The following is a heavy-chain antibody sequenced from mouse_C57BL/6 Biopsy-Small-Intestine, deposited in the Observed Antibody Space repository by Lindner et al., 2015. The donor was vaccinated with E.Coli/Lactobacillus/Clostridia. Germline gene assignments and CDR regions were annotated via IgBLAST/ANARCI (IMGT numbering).Heavy chain of an antibody. CDR3: ARWNDGYYGDY. CDR2: TYPRSGNT. D-gene: IGHD2-3*01. Sequence: VQLQESGAELARPGASVKLSCKASGYTFTSYGISWVKQRTGQGLEWIGETYPRSGNTYFNEKFKDKATLTADKSSSTAYMELRSLTSEDSAVYFCARWNDGYYGDYWGQGTTLTVSS. J-gene: IGHJ2*01. CDR1: GYTFTSYG. V-gene: IGHV1-81*01.